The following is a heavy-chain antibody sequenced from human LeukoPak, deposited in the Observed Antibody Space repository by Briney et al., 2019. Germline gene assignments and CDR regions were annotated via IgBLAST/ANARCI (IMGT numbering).Heavy chain of an antibody. V-gene: IGHV4-59*01. D-gene: IGHD2-2*01. CDR2: IYYSGST. CDR3: ARQYCSSTSCNGAFDS. CDR1: GGSISSYY. Sequence: SETLSLTCTVSGGSISSYYWSWIRQPRGKGLEWIGYIYYSGSTNYSPSLKSRLTISVDTSKNQFSLKLSSVTAADTAVYYCARQYCSSTSCNGAFDSWGQGTMVTVSS. J-gene: IGHJ3*02.